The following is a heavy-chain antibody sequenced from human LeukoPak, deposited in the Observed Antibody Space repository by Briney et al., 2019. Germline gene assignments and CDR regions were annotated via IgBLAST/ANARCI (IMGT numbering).Heavy chain of an antibody. CDR3: ARDPGAYDSSGYSLGYYYGMNV. V-gene: IGHV3-66*01. Sequence: GGSLRLSCAASGFTVSSNYMSWVRQAPGKGLEWVSVIYSGGTTYYADSVKGRFTISRDNSKKTMYPQMNSLRADDTAVYYCARDPGAYDSSGYSLGYYYGMNVWGQGTTVSVSS. CDR1: GFTVSSNY. D-gene: IGHD3-22*01. J-gene: IGHJ6*02. CDR2: IYSGGTT.